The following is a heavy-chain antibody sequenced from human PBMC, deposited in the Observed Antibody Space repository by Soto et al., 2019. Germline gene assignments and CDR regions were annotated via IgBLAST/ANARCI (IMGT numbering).Heavy chain of an antibody. V-gene: IGHV1-18*01. J-gene: IGHJ1*01. D-gene: IGHD3-16*01. CDR3: AIEPGYVGNIADYFQH. CDR1: GYTFTSYG. Sequence: QVQLVQSGAEVKKPGASVMVSCEASGYTFTSYGISWGRQAPGQGLEWMGWISAYNGNTNYAQKLQGRVTLTTDTSTSTSYMELRSLRSDDTGGYYCAIEPGYVGNIADYFQHWGQVTLVTVSS. CDR2: ISAYNGNT.